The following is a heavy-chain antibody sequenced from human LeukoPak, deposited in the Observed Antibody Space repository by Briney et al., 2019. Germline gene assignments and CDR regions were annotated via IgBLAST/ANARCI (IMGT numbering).Heavy chain of an antibody. D-gene: IGHD3-22*01. CDR2: INPNSGGT. Sequence: GASVKVSCKASGYTFTGYYMHWVRQAPGQGLEWMGWINPNSGGTNYAQKFQGRVTMTRDTSISTVCMELSRLRSDDTAVYYCARVGYYESSGYYEYWGQGTLVTVSS. J-gene: IGHJ4*02. CDR3: ARVGYYESSGYYEY. CDR1: GYTFTGYY. V-gene: IGHV1-2*02.